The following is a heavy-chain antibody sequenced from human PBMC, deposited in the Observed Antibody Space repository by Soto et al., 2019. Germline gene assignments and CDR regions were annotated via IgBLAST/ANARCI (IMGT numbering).Heavy chain of an antibody. CDR2: IYYSGST. CDR1: GASISSGDHF. Sequence: QVQLQESGPGLVKPSQTLSLTCTVSGASISSGDHFWTWLRQPPGKGLEWIGYIYYSGSTYYNPSLKSRVAISVDTVKNQFSPTLTSVTGADTGVYYCAREEALIVVPTGGIDYSFDYWGQGTLVTVSS. J-gene: IGHJ4*02. V-gene: IGHV4-30-4*01. D-gene: IGHD3-22*01. CDR3: AREEALIVVPTGGIDYSFDY.